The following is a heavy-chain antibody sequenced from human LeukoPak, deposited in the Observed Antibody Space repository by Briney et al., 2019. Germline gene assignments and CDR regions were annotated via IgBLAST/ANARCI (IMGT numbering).Heavy chain of an antibody. J-gene: IGHJ2*01. CDR1: GYSFTSYW. CDR3: ARRRDGYSFWYFDP. V-gene: IGHV5-51*01. D-gene: IGHD5-24*01. Sequence: GESLKISCKGSGYSFTSYWIGWVRQMPGKGLEWMGIISPGDSDARYSPSFQGQVTMSADKSINTAYLQWSSLKASDTAIYYCARRRDGYSFWYFDPWGRGTLVTVSS. CDR2: ISPGDSDA.